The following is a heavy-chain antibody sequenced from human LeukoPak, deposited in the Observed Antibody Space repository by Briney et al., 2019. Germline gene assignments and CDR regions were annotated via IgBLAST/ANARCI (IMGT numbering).Heavy chain of an antibody. V-gene: IGHV3-48*03. D-gene: IGHD5-24*01. CDR2: ISSSGSTI. CDR1: GFTFSSYE. CDR3: ARGTWATLYYYYMDV. Sequence: GGSLRLSCAASGFTFSSYEMNWVRQAPGKGLEWVSYISSSGSTIYYADSVKGRFTISRDNAKNSLYLQMNSLRAEDTAVYYCARGTWATLYYYYMDVWGKGTPVTASS. J-gene: IGHJ6*03.